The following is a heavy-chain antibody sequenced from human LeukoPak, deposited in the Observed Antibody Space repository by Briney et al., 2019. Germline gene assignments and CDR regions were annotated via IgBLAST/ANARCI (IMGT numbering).Heavy chain of an antibody. J-gene: IGHJ4*02. CDR3: ASQFVGDNHY. CDR1: GFTFSSYG. D-gene: IGHD1-26*01. V-gene: IGHV3-30*03. Sequence: PGRSLRLSCAASGFTFSSYGMHWVRQAPGKGLEWVAVISYDGSNKYYADSVKGRFTISRDNSKNTLYLQMNSLRAEDTAVYYCASQFVGDNHYWGQGTLVAVSS. CDR2: ISYDGSNK.